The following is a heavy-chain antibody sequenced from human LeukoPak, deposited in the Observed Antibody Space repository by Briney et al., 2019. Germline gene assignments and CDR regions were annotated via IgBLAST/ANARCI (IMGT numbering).Heavy chain of an antibody. CDR3: ARSTGSRYWYFDL. CDR1: GFTFSDYY. V-gene: IGHV3-11*01. Sequence: GSLRLSCAASGFTFSDYYMSWIRQAPGKGLEWVSYISDSGTTIYYADSVKGRFTISRDNAKNSLYLQFDSLRAEDTAVYYCARSTGSRYWYFDLWGRGTLVSVSS. J-gene: IGHJ2*01. CDR2: ISDSGTTI. D-gene: IGHD1-1*01.